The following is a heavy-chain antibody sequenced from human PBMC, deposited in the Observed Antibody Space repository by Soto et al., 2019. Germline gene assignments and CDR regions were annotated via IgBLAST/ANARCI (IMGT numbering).Heavy chain of an antibody. J-gene: IGHJ4*02. V-gene: IGHV3-72*01. Sequence: EVQLVESGGGLFRLGGSLRFSGAPSEFTFSTHYLDWVRQAPGKGRGWVGGTRNKATGYSTEYAASVRGRFTISRDESKNSLYLQMNSLKTEDTAVYYCVRTSHYGSGSWNFDYWGQGTLVTVSS. CDR1: EFTFSTHY. D-gene: IGHD3-10*01. CDR2: TRNKATGYST. CDR3: VRTSHYGSGSWNFDY.